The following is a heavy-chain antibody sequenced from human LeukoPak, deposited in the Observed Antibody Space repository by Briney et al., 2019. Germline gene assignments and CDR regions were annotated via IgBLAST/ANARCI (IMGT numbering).Heavy chain of an antibody. CDR3: ARAFGLEPV. CDR2: TRNKANSYTT. CDR1: GFTFSDHY. V-gene: IGHV3-72*01. D-gene: IGHD3/OR15-3a*01. Sequence: GGSLRLSCAASGFTFSDHYMDWVRQAPGKGPEWVGRTRNKANSYTTEYAASGKGRFTISRDDSKNSLYLQMSSLKTEDTAVYYCARAFGLEPVWGQGTLVTVSS. J-gene: IGHJ4*02.